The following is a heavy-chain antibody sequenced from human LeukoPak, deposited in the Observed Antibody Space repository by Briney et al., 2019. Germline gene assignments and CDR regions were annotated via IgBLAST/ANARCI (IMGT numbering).Heavy chain of an antibody. V-gene: IGHV4-34*01. CDR3: AREVGGLRHIDY. CDR2: INHSGST. D-gene: IGHD4-17*01. Sequence: SETLSLTCAVYGGSFSGYYWSWIRQPPGKGLEWIGEINHSGSTNYNPSLKSRVTISADMSKKQFSLKLTSVTAADTAVYYCAREVGGLRHIDYWGQGTLVTVSS. CDR1: GGSFSGYY. J-gene: IGHJ4*02.